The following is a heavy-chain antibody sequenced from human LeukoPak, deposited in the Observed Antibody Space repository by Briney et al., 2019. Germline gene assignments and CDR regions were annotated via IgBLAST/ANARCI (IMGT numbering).Heavy chain of an antibody. CDR1: GFMFSGYW. D-gene: IGHD2-15*01. CDR2: IRQDGIDK. CDR3: GRWGISAALDR. J-gene: IGHJ5*02. V-gene: IGHV3-7*01. Sequence: PGGSLRLSCAASGFMFSGYWMGWVRQAPGKGLELVANIRQDGIDKYYVDSVRVRFTISRDNAQISLSLQMNSLRVEDSAVYSCGRWGISAALDRWGQGTLVTVSS.